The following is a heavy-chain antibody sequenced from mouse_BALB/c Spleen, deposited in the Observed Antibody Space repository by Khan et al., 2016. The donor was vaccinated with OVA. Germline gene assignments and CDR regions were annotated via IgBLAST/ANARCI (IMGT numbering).Heavy chain of an antibody. V-gene: IGHV9-4*02. CDR3: ARGEAAYYRYDGGAMDY. CDR1: GYTFTTAG. D-gene: IGHD2-14*01. J-gene: IGHJ4*01. CDR2: INTHSGVP. Sequence: QIQLVQSGPELKKSGETVRISCKASGYTFTTAGMQWVQKMPGKGLKWIGWINTHSGVPKYAEDFKGRFAFSLETSARTAYLQITNLKNEDKPTYFCARGEAAYYRYDGGAMDYWGQGTSVTVSS.